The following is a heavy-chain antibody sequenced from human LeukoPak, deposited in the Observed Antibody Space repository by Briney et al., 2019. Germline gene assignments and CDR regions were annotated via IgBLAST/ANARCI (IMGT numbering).Heavy chain of an antibody. CDR1: GGSISSSSYY. CDR3: ASLGYYFGSSGYPFDY. D-gene: IGHD3-22*01. V-gene: IGHV4-39*06. CDR2: IYYSGNI. Sequence: SETLSLTCTVSGGSISSSSYYWGWIRQPPGKGLEWIGSIYYSGNIYYNPSLKSRVTISVDTSKNQFPLRLSSVTAADTAVYYCASLGYYFGSSGYPFDYWGQGTLVTVSA. J-gene: IGHJ4*02.